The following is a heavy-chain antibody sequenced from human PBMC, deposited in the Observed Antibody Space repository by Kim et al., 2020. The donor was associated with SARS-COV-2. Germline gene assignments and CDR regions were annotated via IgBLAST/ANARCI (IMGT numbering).Heavy chain of an antibody. J-gene: IGHJ6*02. CDR3: ARVGGTMVRGVREYYYYGMDV. CDR1: GFTFSSYS. Sequence: GGSLRLSCAASGFTFSSYSMNWVRQAPGKGLEWVSSISSSSSYIYYADSVKGRFTISRDNAKNSLYLQMNSLRAEDTAVYYCARVGGTMVRGVREYYYYGMDVWGQGTTVTVSS. V-gene: IGHV3-21*01. D-gene: IGHD3-10*01. CDR2: ISSSSSYI.